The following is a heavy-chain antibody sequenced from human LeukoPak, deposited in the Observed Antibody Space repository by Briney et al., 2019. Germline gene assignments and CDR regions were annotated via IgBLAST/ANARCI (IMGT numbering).Heavy chain of an antibody. D-gene: IGHD5-12*01. J-gene: IGHJ4*02. CDR2: ISGSGGST. Sequence: GGSLRLSFAASGFTFSSYAMSWVRQAPGKGLEWVSAISGSGGSTYYADSVKGRFTISRDNSKNTLYLQMNSLRAEDTAVYYCAKGHIVATATFDYWGQGTLVTVSS. CDR1: GFTFSSYA. CDR3: AKGHIVATATFDY. V-gene: IGHV3-23*01.